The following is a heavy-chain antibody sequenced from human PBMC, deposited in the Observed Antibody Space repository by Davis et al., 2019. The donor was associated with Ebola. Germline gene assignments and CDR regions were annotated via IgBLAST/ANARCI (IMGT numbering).Heavy chain of an antibody. Sequence: PSETLSLTCTVSGGSISSSDSYWTWIRQPPGKGLEWIGYIYYTGTTFYSPALKSRLTMSLDTSDNRFSLSLTSVSAADTAVYYCARGMFQLAGRYYLDVWGEGTTVTVSS. CDR2: IYYTGTT. D-gene: IGHD3-10*01. CDR1: GGSISSSDSY. V-gene: IGHV4-30-4*01. J-gene: IGHJ6*03. CDR3: ARGMFQLAGRYYLDV.